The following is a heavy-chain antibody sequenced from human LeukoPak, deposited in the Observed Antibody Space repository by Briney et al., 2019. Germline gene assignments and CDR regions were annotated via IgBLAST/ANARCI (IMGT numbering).Heavy chain of an antibody. V-gene: IGHV1-8*01. CDR3: ARLPQTPDYYSNGGYYFLGY. CDR1: RYTFTSYD. Sequence: GASVKVSCKASRYTFTSYDINWVREAAGQGLEWMGWMNPNTGRTGFAQRFQGRLSMTRDTSISTAYMELSSLRSDDTAVYYCARLPQTPDYYSNGGYYFLGYWGQGTPVTVSS. J-gene: IGHJ4*02. CDR2: MNPNTGRT. D-gene: IGHD3-22*01.